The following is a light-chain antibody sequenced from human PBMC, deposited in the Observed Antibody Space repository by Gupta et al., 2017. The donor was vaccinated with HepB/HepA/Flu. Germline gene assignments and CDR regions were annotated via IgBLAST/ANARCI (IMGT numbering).Light chain of an antibody. CDR3: QQDGSSPLT. CDR2: GAS. Sequence: EIVLTQSPGTLSFSPGERATLACRASQSVSSSYLACYQHKPGQAPRLLIYGASSRATGIPDRFSGSGSGTDFTLTIRRLEPEDFAVYYCQQDGSSPLTFGGGTKVEIK. CDR1: QSVSSSY. J-gene: IGKJ4*01. V-gene: IGKV3-20*01.